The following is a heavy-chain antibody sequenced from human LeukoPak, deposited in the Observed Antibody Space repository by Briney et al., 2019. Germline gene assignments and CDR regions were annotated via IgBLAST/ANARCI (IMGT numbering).Heavy chain of an antibody. CDR1: GGSISDGDYY. J-gene: IGHJ4*02. Sequence: SETLSLTCTVSGGSISDGDYYWSWIRQPPGKGLEWIGYIYYSGSTYYNPSLKSRVTISVDTSKNQFSLKLSSVTAADTAVYYCARDCSGGSCYIDYWGQGTLVTVSS. CDR3: ARDCSGGSCYIDY. V-gene: IGHV4-30-4*08. CDR2: IYYSGST. D-gene: IGHD2-15*01.